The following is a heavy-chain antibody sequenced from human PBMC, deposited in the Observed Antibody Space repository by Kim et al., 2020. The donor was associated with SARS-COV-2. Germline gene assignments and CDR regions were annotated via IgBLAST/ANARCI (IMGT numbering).Heavy chain of an antibody. CDR3: ARDLADYYDSSGLDY. J-gene: IGHJ4*02. D-gene: IGHD3-22*01. Sequence: GGSLRLSCAASGFTFSSYSMNWVRQAPGKGLEWVSSISSSSSYIYYADSVKGRFTISRDNAKNSLYLQMNSLRAEDTAVYYCARDLADYYDSSGLDYWGQGTLVTVSS. CDR2: ISSSSSYI. CDR1: GFTFSSYS. V-gene: IGHV3-21*01.